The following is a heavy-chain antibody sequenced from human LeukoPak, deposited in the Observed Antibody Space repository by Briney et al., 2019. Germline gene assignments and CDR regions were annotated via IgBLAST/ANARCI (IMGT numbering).Heavy chain of an antibody. D-gene: IGHD3-16*01. CDR3: ATDMTATGGLGY. CDR2: INDDGSDT. J-gene: IGHJ4*02. V-gene: IGHV3-74*01. CDR1: GFTFKLYW. Sequence: GGSLRLSCAASGFTFKLYWMHWVRQVPGKRPVWVSRINDDGSDTIYADSVRGRFTISRDNAKNSLYLQMNGLRAEDTAVYYCATDMTATGGLGYWGQGTLVTVSS.